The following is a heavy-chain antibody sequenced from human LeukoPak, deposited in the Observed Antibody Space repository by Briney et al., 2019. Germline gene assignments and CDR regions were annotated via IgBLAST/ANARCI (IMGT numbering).Heavy chain of an antibody. J-gene: IGHJ6*02. CDR1: GGSFSGYY. CDR2: INHSGST. D-gene: IGHD3-22*01. Sequence: SETLSLTCAVYGGSFSGYYWSWIRQPPGKGLEWIGEINHSGSTNYNPSLKSRVTISVDTSKNQFSLKLSSVTAADTAVYYCARHYYDSSGYYPPHYFYYGMDVWGQGTTVTVSS. CDR3: ARHYYDSSGYYPPHYFYYGMDV. V-gene: IGHV4-34*01.